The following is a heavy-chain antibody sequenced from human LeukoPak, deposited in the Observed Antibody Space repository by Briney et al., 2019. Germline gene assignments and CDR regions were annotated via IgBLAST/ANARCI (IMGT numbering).Heavy chain of an antibody. CDR1: GFTFSSYA. CDR3: TRDLESYFYGSGKMGY. CDR2: IWYDGSNK. D-gene: IGHD3-10*01. J-gene: IGHJ4*02. Sequence: GPLRLSCAASGFTFSSYAMHWVRPAPGQGLEWVAVIWYDGSNKYYGESVKGRFTISRDDSKNTLYLHMNSLRAEDTAMYYCTRDLESYFYGSGKMGYWGQGTLVTVSS. V-gene: IGHV3-33*01.